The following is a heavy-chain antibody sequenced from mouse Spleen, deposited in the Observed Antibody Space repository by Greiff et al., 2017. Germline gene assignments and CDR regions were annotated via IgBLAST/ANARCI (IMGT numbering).Heavy chain of an antibody. Sequence: EVKLMESGPVLVKPGASVKMSCKASGYTFTDYYMNWVKQSHGKSLEWIGVINPYNGGTSYNQKFKGKATLTVDKSSSTAYMELNSLTSEDSAVYYCGSGDFDYWGQGTTLTVSS. CDR1: GYTFTDYY. V-gene: IGHV1-19*01. D-gene: IGHD1-1*02. J-gene: IGHJ2*01. CDR2: INPYNGGT. CDR3: GSGDFDY.